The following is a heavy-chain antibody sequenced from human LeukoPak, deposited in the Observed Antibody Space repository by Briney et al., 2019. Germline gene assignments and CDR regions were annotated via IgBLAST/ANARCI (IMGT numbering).Heavy chain of an antibody. CDR1: GGSFSGYY. CDR3: AGHAPNYYYYYMDV. J-gene: IGHJ6*03. Sequence: SETLSLTCAVYGGSFSGYYWSWIRQPPGKGLEWIGEINHSGSTNYNPSLKSRVTISVDTSKNQFSLKLSSVTAADTAVYYCAGHAPNYYYYYMDVWGKGTTVTISS. CDR2: INHSGST. V-gene: IGHV4-34*01. D-gene: IGHD2-2*01.